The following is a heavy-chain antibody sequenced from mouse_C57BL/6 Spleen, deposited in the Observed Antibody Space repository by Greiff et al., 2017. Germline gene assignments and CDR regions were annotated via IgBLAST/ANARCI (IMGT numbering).Heavy chain of an antibody. CDR2: IYPRGGNT. Sequence: QVQLQQSGAELARPGASVKLSCKASGYTFTSYGISWVKQRTGQGLAWIGDIYPRGGNTYYNEKFKGKDTLTADKSSSTAYMELRILTSEDSSVYFCARCDYSDKFFAYWGQGTLVTVSA. D-gene: IGHD2-4*01. V-gene: IGHV1-81*01. J-gene: IGHJ3*01. CDR1: GYTFTSYG. CDR3: ARCDYSDKFFAY.